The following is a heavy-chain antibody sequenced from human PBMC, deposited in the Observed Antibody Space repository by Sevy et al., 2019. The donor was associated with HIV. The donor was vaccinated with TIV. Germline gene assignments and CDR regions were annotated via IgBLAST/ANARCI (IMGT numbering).Heavy chain of an antibody. V-gene: IGHV3-7*01. CDR2: INQDGSEK. J-gene: IGHJ6*02. Sequence: GGSLRLSCAASRFTFSSYWMSWVRQAPGKGLEWVANINQDGSEKYHLDSVKGRFTISRDNAKNSLYLQMSSLRAEDSSVYFCVRVSSIYYDRGYFYAMDVWGQGTTVTVSS. D-gene: IGHD3-22*01. CDR3: VRVSSIYYDRGYFYAMDV. CDR1: RFTFSSYW.